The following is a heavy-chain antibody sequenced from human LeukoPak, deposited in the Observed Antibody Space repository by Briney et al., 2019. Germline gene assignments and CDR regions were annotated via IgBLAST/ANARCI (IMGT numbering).Heavy chain of an antibody. Sequence: GRPLRLSCVASGFTFSTFAMHWVRQTPDKGLDWVASISSDGRSENYADSVKGRFTISRDNSKNTLYLRMNNLTPEDTAVYYCAKGYSRASYANWFGPWGQGTLVTVSS. V-gene: IGHV3-30*18. CDR2: ISSDGRSE. CDR3: AKGYSRASYANWFGP. CDR1: GFTFSTFA. J-gene: IGHJ5*02. D-gene: IGHD5-18*01.